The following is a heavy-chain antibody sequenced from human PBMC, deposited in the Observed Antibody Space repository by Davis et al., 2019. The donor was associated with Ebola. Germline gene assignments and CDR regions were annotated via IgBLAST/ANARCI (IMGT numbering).Heavy chain of an antibody. CDR1: GGTFSSYA. CDR2: IIPIFGTA. D-gene: IGHD2-15*01. V-gene: IGHV1-69*13. CDR3: ARGGDCSGGSCSLNWFDP. J-gene: IGHJ5*02. Sequence: SVKVSCKASGGTFSSYAISWVRQAPGQGLEWMGGIIPIFGTANYAQKFQGRVTITADESTSTAYMELSSLRSEDTAVYYCARGGDCSGGSCSLNWFDPWGQGTLVTVSS.